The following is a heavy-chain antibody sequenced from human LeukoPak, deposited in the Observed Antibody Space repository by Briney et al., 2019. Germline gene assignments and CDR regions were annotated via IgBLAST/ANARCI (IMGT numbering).Heavy chain of an antibody. D-gene: IGHD3-10*01. J-gene: IGHJ4*02. CDR2: INSDGSST. CDR1: GSTFSSYW. CDR3: AKDSDYGFFDY. Sequence: PGGSLRLSCAASGSTFSSYWMHWVRQAPGKGLVWVSRINSDGSSTSYADSVKGRFTISRDNSKNTLYLQMNSLRAEDTAVYYCAKDSDYGFFDYWGQGTLVTVSS. V-gene: IGHV3-74*01.